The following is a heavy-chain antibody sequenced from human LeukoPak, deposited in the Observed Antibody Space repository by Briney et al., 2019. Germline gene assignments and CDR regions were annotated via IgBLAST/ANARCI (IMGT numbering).Heavy chain of an antibody. CDR2: ISWRSSDI. J-gene: IGHJ4*02. Sequence: GGSLRLSCVASGFTLSNNMKWVRQAPGKRLEWVSSISWRSSDIEYADSVKGRFTISRDIDKKSLYLQMNSLRVEDTAVYYCAKELTARDPWYYFDYWGQGTLVTVSS. D-gene: IGHD5-18*01. V-gene: IGHV3-21*01. CDR1: GFTLSNN. CDR3: AKELTARDPWYYFDY.